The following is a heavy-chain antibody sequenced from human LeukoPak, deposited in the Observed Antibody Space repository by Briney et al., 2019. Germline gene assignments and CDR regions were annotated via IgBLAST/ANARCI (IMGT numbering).Heavy chain of an antibody. V-gene: IGHV3-21*01. CDR3: AKSRSWYYDYFDY. CDR2: ISSSSSYI. J-gene: IGHJ4*02. D-gene: IGHD6-13*01. CDR1: GFTFSSYS. Sequence: GGSLRLSCAASGFTFSSYSMNWVRQAPGKGLEWVSSISSSSSYIYYADSVKGRFTISRDNAKNSLYLQMNSLRAEDTAVYYCAKSRSWYYDYFDYWGQGTLVTVSS.